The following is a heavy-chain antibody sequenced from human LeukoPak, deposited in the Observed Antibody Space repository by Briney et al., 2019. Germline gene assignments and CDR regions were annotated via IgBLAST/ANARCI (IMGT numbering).Heavy chain of an antibody. V-gene: IGHV6-1*01. CDR1: GDSVSSNSPA. CDR3: ARQEGAFDY. D-gene: IGHD3-16*01. J-gene: IGHJ4*02. Sequence: SQTLSLTCAISGDSVSSNSPAWNWIRQSPSRGLEWLGRIYYRSKWYYECAVSVKSRITINPDTSKNQFSLQLNSVTPEDTAVYYCARQEGAFDYWGQGTLVTVSS. CDR2: IYYRSKWYY.